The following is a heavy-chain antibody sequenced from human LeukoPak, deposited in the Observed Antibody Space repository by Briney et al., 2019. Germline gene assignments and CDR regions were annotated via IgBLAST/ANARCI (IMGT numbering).Heavy chain of an antibody. V-gene: IGHV4-39*07. CDR3: ARVAGQVFWSGYYFPTPWFDP. CDR1: GGSISSSSYY. CDR2: IYYSGST. Sequence: SETLSLTCTVSGGSISSSSYYWGWIRQPPGKGLEWIGSIYYSGSTYYNPSLKSRVTISVDTSKNQFSLKLSSVTAADTAVYYCARVAGQVFWSGYYFPTPWFDPWGQGTLDTVSS. J-gene: IGHJ5*02. D-gene: IGHD3-3*01.